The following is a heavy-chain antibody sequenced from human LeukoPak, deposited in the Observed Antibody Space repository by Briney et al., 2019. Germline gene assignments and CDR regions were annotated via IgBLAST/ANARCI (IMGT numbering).Heavy chain of an antibody. CDR1: GFTVSTSY. V-gene: IGHV3-53*05. J-gene: IGHJ4*02. D-gene: IGHD2-2*01. Sequence: GGSLRLSCEASGFTVSTSYMSWVRQAPGKGLEWVSVIYSGGSTYYADSVKGRFTISRDISTDTLWLQMDSLRTEDTAVYYCAKGPLRGTAAVIDYWGQGTLVTVSS. CDR2: IYSGGST. CDR3: AKGPLRGTAAVIDY.